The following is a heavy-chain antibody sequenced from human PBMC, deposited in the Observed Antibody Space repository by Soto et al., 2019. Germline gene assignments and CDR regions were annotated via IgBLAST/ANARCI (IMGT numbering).Heavy chain of an antibody. CDR1: GFTYSSYA. CDR2: ISVSGDRT. V-gene: IGHV3-23*01. CDR3: AKEGDSFPRKRPLDY. J-gene: IGHJ4*02. Sequence: EVQLLESGGGLVQPGGSLRLSCAASGFTYSSYAMCWVRQAPGKGLEWVSSISVSGDRTFYADSVKGRFTISRDNSRNTLHLQMNSLRAEDTAVYYCAKEGDSFPRKRPLDYWGQGTLVTVSS. D-gene: IGHD3-16*01.